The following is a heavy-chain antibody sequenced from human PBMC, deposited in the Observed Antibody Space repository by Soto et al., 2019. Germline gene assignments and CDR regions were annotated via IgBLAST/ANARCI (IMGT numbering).Heavy chain of an antibody. Sequence: EVQLVESGGGLVQPGGSLRLSCAASGFTVSSNYMSWVRQAPGKGLGWVSVIYSGGSAYYADSVKGRFTISRDNSKNTLYLQMNSLRAEEAAVYYCARHGYSYGGGYFDYWGQGTLVTVSS. CDR3: ARHGYSYGGGYFDY. CDR1: GFTVSSNY. J-gene: IGHJ4*02. CDR2: IYSGGSA. V-gene: IGHV3-66*04. D-gene: IGHD5-18*01.